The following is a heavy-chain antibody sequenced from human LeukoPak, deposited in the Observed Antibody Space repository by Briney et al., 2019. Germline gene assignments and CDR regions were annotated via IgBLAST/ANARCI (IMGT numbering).Heavy chain of an antibody. Sequence: ASVKVSCKASGYTFTGYYMHWVRQAPGQGLEWMGWINPNSGGTNYAQKFQGRVTMTRDTSISTAYMELSRLRSDDTAVYYCARDPGDYVWGSYPQGFDYWGQGTLVTVSS. CDR2: INPNSGGT. D-gene: IGHD3-16*02. J-gene: IGHJ4*02. CDR3: ARDPGDYVWGSYPQGFDY. CDR1: GYTFTGYY. V-gene: IGHV1-2*02.